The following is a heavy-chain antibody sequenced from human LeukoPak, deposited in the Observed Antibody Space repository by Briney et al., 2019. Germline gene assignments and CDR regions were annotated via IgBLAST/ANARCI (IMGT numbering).Heavy chain of an antibody. CDR1: GFTFSTYG. D-gene: IGHD3-10*01. J-gene: IGHJ4*02. CDR3: AKDGYYYGSGSYYSDY. V-gene: IGHV3-30*18. CDR2: ISFDGTNK. Sequence: GGSLRLSCTASGFTFSTYGMHWVRRAPGKGLEWVAVISFDGTNKYYADSVKGRFTISRDNPKNTLYLQMNSLRAEDTAVYYCAKDGYYYGSGSYYSDYWGQGTLVTVSS.